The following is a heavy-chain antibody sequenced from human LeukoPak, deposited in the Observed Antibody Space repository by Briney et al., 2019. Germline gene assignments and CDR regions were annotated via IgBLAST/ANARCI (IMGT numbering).Heavy chain of an antibody. CDR1: GFTFPNYV. CDR2: ISGRGGHT. J-gene: IGHJ3*01. V-gene: IGHV3-23*01. Sequence: PGGSLRLSCAASGFTFPNYVMSWVRQAPGKRLEWVSGISGRGGHTYYADSVKGRFTISRDNSKNTLYLQMNSLRAEDAAVYYCANEYSKGDVWGQGTMVTVS. CDR3: ANEYSKGDV. D-gene: IGHD4-11*01.